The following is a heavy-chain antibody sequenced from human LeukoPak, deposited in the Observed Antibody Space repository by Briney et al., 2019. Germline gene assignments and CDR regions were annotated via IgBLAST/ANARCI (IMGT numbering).Heavy chain of an antibody. CDR1: GFTFSSYA. D-gene: IGHD3-22*01. V-gene: IGHV3-23*01. CDR3: AKKEQYYDSSGYYLRGAYFDY. CDR2: ISGSGGST. J-gene: IGHJ4*02. Sequence: GGSLRLSCAASGFTFSSYAMSWVRQAPGKGLEWVSAISGSGGSTYYADSVKGRFTISRDNSKNTLYLQMNSLRAKDTAVYYCAKKEQYYDSSGYYLRGAYFDYWGQGTLVTVSS.